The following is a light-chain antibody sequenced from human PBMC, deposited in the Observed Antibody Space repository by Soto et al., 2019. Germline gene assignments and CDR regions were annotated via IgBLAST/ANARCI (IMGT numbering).Light chain of an antibody. V-gene: IGKV3-11*01. CDR2: DAS. CDR1: QSVSSY. J-gene: IGKJ1*01. CDR3: QQRSNWLGT. Sequence: ESMLTQSPATLSLSPGERATLSCRASQSVSSYLACYQQKPGQAPRLLIYDASTRATGIPASFSGSGSGTDFTLTISSLEPEDFAVYYCQQRSNWLGTFGQGTKVDIK.